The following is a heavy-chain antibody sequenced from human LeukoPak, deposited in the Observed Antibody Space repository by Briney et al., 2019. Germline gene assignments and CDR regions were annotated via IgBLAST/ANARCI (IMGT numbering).Heavy chain of an antibody. Sequence: PGGSLRLSCAASGFTFSSYALSWVRQAPGKGLEWVSGISDTGDSTYYADSVKGRFTISRDNSKNTLYLQMNSLRAEDTAVYYCARRIQVAATHYYYYYGMDVWGQGTTVTVSS. CDR1: GFTFSSYA. J-gene: IGHJ6*02. CDR2: ISDTGDST. D-gene: IGHD2-15*01. V-gene: IGHV3-23*01. CDR3: ARRIQVAATHYYYYYGMDV.